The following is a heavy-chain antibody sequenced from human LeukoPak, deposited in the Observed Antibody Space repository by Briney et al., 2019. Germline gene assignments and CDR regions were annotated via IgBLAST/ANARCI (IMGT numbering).Heavy chain of an antibody. CDR1: GVAISRGGYA. Sequence: SETLSHTCAVSGVAISRGGYAWNWIRQPPGKGLEWIAYIYHSGTTYYNPSLKSRATISVDTSKNQFSLKLSSVTAADTAVYYCVGGRYSSGWFKDKNWFDPWGQGIPVTASS. CDR2: IYHSGTT. CDR3: VGGRYSSGWFKDKNWFDP. V-gene: IGHV4-30-4*07. J-gene: IGHJ5*02. D-gene: IGHD6-19*01.